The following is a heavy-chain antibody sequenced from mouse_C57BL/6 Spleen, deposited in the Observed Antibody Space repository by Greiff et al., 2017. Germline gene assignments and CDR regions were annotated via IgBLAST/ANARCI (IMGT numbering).Heavy chain of an antibody. CDR1: GYAFTNYL. CDR2: INPGSGGT. V-gene: IGHV1-54*01. Sequence: VQLQQSGAELVRPGTSVKVSCKASGYAFTNYLIEWVKQRPGQGLEWIGVINPGSGGTNYNEKFKGKATLTADKSSSTAYMQLSSLASEDSAVYCCAKSRDYGFDYWGQGTTLTVSS. CDR3: AKSRDYGFDY. J-gene: IGHJ2*01. D-gene: IGHD1-1*02.